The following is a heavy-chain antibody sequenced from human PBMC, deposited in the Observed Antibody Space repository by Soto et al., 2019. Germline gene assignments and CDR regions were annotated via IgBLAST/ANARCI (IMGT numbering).Heavy chain of an antibody. CDR3: ARALSPDYYDSSGYYYL. CDR2: VSAYNGNT. CDR1: GYTFTSYG. V-gene: IGHV1-18*01. Sequence: ASVKVSCKVSGYTFTSYGISWVRQAPGQGLEWMGWVSAYNGNTNYAQKLQGRVTMTTDTSTSTAYMELRSLRSDDTAVYYCARALSPDYYDSSGYYYLWGQGTLVTVSS. J-gene: IGHJ5*02. D-gene: IGHD3-22*01.